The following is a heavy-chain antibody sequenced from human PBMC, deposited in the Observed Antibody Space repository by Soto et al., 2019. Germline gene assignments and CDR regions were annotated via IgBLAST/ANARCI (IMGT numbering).Heavy chain of an antibody. CDR1: RFTFSTFA. V-gene: IGHV3-23*01. CDR3: AKRGITIFGVVTNYYSGVDV. J-gene: IGHJ6*02. Sequence: EAQLLESGGGLVQPGGSLRLSCAASRFTFSTFAMSWVRQAPGQGLEWVSVISGSGGFTYDADSVKGRFTISRDNSKNTLFLQMNSLRVEDTAVYYCAKRGITIFGVVTNYYSGVDVWGQGTTVTVSS. CDR2: ISGSGGFT. D-gene: IGHD3-3*01.